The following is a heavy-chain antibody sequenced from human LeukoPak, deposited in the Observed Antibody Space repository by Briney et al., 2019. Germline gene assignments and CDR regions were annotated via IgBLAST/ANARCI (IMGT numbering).Heavy chain of an antibody. CDR2: ISGSGDST. Sequence: GGSLRLSCAASGFTFSSLALSWVRQAPGKGLEWVSSISGSGDSTYYMESVKGRFTISRDNAKNSLYLQMNSLRAEDTALYYCAKDTGYSVVDYGMDVWGQGTTVTVSS. CDR1: GFTFSSLA. V-gene: IGHV3-23*01. J-gene: IGHJ6*02. CDR3: AKDTGYSVVDYGMDV. D-gene: IGHD4-23*01.